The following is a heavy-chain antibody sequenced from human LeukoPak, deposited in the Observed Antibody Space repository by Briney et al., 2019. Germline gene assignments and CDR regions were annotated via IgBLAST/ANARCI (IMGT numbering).Heavy chain of an antibody. Sequence: ASVTVSCKASGYTFTGYYIHWVRQATGQGLEWMGWMNPNSGNTGYAQKFQGRVTMTRNTSISTAYMELSSLRPEDTAVYYCARGLLYYDSSGYLFGYWGQGTLVTVSS. CDR1: GYTFTGYY. D-gene: IGHD3-22*01. J-gene: IGHJ4*02. CDR2: MNPNSGNT. V-gene: IGHV1-8*02. CDR3: ARGLLYYDSSGYLFGY.